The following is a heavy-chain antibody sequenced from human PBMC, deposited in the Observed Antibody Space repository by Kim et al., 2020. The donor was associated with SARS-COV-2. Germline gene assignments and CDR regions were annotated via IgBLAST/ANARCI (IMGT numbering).Heavy chain of an antibody. CDR1: GGSISSYY. D-gene: IGHD4-17*01. V-gene: IGHV4-59*01. CDR2: IYYSGST. Sequence: SETLSLTCTVSGGSISSYYWSWIRQPPGKGLEWIGYIYYSGSTNYNPSLKSRVTISVDTSKNQFSLKVSSVTAADTAVYYCARGHGDYGIWYFDLWGRGTLVTVSS. CDR3: ARGHGDYGIWYFDL. J-gene: IGHJ2*01.